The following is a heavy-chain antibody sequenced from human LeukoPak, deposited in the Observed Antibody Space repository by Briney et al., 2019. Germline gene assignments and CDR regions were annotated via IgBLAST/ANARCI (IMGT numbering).Heavy chain of an antibody. CDR3: ARLRYCSSTSCYGFDY. J-gene: IGHJ4*02. Sequence: GESLKISCKGSGYSFTSYWIGWVRQMPGKGLEWMGIIYPGDSDTRYSPSFQGQVTISADKSISTACLQWSSLKASDTAMYYCARLRYCSSTSCYGFDYWGQGTLVTVSS. D-gene: IGHD2-2*01. V-gene: IGHV5-51*01. CDR2: IYPGDSDT. CDR1: GYSFTSYW.